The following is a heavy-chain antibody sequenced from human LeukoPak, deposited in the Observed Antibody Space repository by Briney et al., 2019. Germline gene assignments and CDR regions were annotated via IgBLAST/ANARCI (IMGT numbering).Heavy chain of an antibody. D-gene: IGHD2-2*01. V-gene: IGHV3-20*04. CDR1: GFAFDEHG. CDR2: INWSGKST. CDR3: ARAPITSPFYFDY. J-gene: IGHJ4*02. Sequence: GGSLRLSCTACGFAFDEHGMTWVRQVPGKGLEWVSGINWSGKSTSYGDPVRGRFTISRDNAKNSLSLQMDSLRAEDTALYYCARAPITSPFYFDYWGQGTLVTVSS.